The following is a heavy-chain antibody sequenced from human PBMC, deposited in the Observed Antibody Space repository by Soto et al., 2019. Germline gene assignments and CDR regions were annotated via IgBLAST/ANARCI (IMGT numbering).Heavy chain of an antibody. CDR2: INPSGGST. J-gene: IGHJ6*03. Sequence: ASVKVCCKASGYTFTRYYMHWVRQAPGQGLEWMGIINPSGGSTSYAQKFQGRVTMTRDTSTSTVYMELSSLRSEDTAVYYCARTLAVAGTDDYYYYYMDVWGKGTTVTVSS. CDR3: ARTLAVAGTDDYYYYYMDV. CDR1: GYTFTRYY. V-gene: IGHV1-46*03. D-gene: IGHD6-19*01.